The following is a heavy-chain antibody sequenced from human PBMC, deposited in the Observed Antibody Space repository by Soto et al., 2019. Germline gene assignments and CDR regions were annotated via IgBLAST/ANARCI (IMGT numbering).Heavy chain of an antibody. D-gene: IGHD6-6*01. Sequence: GGSLRLSCAASGFTFSSYGMHWVRQAPGKGLEWVAVISYDGSNKYYADSVKGRFTISRDNSKNTLYLQMNSPRAEDTAVYYCAKGVVAARRNYYYGMDVWGQGTTVTVSS. V-gene: IGHV3-30*18. CDR2: ISYDGSNK. J-gene: IGHJ6*02. CDR3: AKGVVAARRNYYYGMDV. CDR1: GFTFSSYG.